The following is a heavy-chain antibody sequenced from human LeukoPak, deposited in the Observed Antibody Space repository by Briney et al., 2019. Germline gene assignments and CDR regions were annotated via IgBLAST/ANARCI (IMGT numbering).Heavy chain of an antibody. V-gene: IGHV4-39*01. Sequence: PSETLSLTCTVSGGFISSSSYYWGWIRQPPGKGLEWIGSIYYSGGTYYNPSLKSRVTISVDTSKNQFSLKLSSVTAADTAVYYCARHVSGGYNIYYFDYWGQGTLVTVSS. CDR1: GGFISSSSYY. CDR3: ARHVSGGYNIYYFDY. D-gene: IGHD5-24*01. CDR2: IYYSGGT. J-gene: IGHJ4*02.